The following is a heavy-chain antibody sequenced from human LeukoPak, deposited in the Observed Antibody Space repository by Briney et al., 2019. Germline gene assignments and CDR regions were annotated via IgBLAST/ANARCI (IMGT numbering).Heavy chain of an antibody. J-gene: IGHJ4*02. D-gene: IGHD3-22*01. CDR2: INWNGGST. V-gene: IGHV3-20*04. CDR3: ARVSGLGSYYDSSGYPDY. Sequence: GGSLRLSCAASGFTFDDYGMSWVRQAPGKGLEGVSGINWNGGSTGYADSVKGRFTISRDNAKNSLYLQMNSLRAEDTALYYCARVSGLGSYYDSSGYPDYWGQGTLVTVSS. CDR1: GFTFDDYG.